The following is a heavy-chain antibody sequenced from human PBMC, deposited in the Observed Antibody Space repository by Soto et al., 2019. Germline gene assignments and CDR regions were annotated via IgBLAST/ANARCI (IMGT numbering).Heavy chain of an antibody. Sequence: QVQLVQSGAEVKKPGSSVKVSCKASGGTFSSYTISWVRQAPGQGLEWMGRIIPILGIANYAQKFQGRVTITADKSTSTDYMELSSLRSEDTAVYYCASRSSSTSGDYWGQGTLVTVSS. CDR1: GGTFSSYT. CDR3: ASRSSSTSGDY. J-gene: IGHJ4*02. V-gene: IGHV1-69*02. D-gene: IGHD2-2*01. CDR2: IIPILGIA.